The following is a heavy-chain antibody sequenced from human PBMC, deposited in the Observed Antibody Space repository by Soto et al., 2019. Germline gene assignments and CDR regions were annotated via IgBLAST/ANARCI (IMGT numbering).Heavy chain of an antibody. Sequence: QVQLVESGGGVVQPGRSLRLSCAASGFTFSSYGMHWVRQAPGKGLEWVAVIWYDGSNKYYADSVKGRFTISRDNSKNKLYLQMNSMRAEDTAVYYCARDWRSSGYGTDDYWGQGTLVTVAS. CDR3: ARDWRSSGYGTDDY. V-gene: IGHV3-33*01. D-gene: IGHD5-12*01. CDR1: GFTFSSYG. CDR2: IWYDGSNK. J-gene: IGHJ4*02.